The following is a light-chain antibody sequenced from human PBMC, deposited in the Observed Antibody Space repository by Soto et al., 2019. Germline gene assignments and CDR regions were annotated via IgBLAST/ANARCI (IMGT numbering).Light chain of an antibody. Sequence: QSVLTQPPSASGTPGQRVTISCSGSTANIGSNYVNWYQELPEAGPKLLIYKDDKRPSGVPDRFSASKSASSASLAISGLRSDDEATCFCGTWDDSQTTWMFGGGTKLTVL. CDR2: KDD. J-gene: IGLJ3*02. CDR3: GTWDDSQTTWM. CDR1: TANIGSNY. V-gene: IGLV1-47*01.